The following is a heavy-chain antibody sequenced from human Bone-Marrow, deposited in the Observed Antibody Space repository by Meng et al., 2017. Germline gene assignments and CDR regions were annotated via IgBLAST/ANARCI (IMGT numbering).Heavy chain of an antibody. CDR1: GFTFSSYA. V-gene: IGHV3-23*01. J-gene: IGHJ4*02. D-gene: IGHD3-22*01. CDR2: ISGSGGST. CDR3: AKKLGYYYDSSGYYY. Sequence: GESLKISCAASGFTFSSYAMSWVRQAPGKGLEWVSAISGSGGSTYYADSVKGRFTISRDNSKNTLYLQMNSLRAEDTAVYCCAKKLGYYYDSSGYYYWGQGTLVTVSS.